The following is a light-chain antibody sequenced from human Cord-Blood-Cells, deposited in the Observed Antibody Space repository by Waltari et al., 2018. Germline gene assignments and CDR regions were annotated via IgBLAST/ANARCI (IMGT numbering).Light chain of an antibody. Sequence: QSVLTQPPSASGTPGQRVTISCSGSSSHIGSNYVSWYQQLPGTAPKLLIYRNNQRPSGVPDRFSGSKSGTSASLAISGLRSEDEADYYCAAWDDSLSGVFGGGTKLTVL. V-gene: IGLV1-47*01. CDR3: AAWDDSLSGV. CDR2: RNN. J-gene: IGLJ3*02. CDR1: SSHIGSNY.